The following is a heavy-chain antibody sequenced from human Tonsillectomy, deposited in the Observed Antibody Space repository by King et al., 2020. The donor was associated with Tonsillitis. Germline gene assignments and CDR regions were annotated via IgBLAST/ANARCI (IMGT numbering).Heavy chain of an antibody. CDR2: ISYDGSDK. J-gene: IGHJ6*02. D-gene: IGHD3-10*01. CDR3: AKESITMVRGVIKTKKDYSSYGMDV. Sequence: VQLVESGGGVVQPGRSLRLSCAASRFTFTSYGIHWVRQAPGKGLEWVAVISYDGSDKFYADSVKGRFTISRDNSKNTLYLQMNSLRAEDTAVYYCAKESITMVRGVIKTKKDYSSYGMDVWGRGTTVTVSS. CDR1: RFTFTSYG. V-gene: IGHV3-30*18.